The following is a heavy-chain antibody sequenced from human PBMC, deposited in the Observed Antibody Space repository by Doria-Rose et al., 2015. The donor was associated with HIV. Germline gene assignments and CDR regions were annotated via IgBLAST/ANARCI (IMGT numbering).Heavy chain of an antibody. CDR2: IFSDDER. Sequence: QESGPVLVKPTETLTLTCTVSGVSLSSPGMGVGWIRQPPGKALEWLANIFSDDERSYKTSLKSRLTISRGTSKSQVVPTMTDMDPVDTATYYCARIKSSRWYHKYYFDFWGQGTLVIVSA. D-gene: IGHD6-13*01. J-gene: IGHJ4*02. CDR3: ARIKSSRWYHKYYFDF. CDR1: GVSLSSPGMG. V-gene: IGHV2-26*01.